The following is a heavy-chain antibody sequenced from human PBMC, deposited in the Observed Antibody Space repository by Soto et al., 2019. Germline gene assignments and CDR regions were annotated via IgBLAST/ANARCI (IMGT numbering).Heavy chain of an antibody. CDR3: ARDLGGGYDPGDY. CDR2: IIPIFGTT. CDR1: GDIFSGYS. D-gene: IGHD5-12*01. V-gene: IGHV1-69*14. Sequence: QVQLVQSGAEVKKPGSSVKVSCKTSGDIFSGYSISWVRQAPGQGLEWMGGIIPIFGTTNYAQRFHGRVTITADKYTSTVYMELYSLKSEDTAVYYCARDLGGGYDPGDYWGQGTLVTVSS. J-gene: IGHJ4*02.